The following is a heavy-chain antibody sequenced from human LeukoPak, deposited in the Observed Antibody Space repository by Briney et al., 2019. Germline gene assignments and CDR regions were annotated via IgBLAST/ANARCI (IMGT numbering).Heavy chain of an antibody. J-gene: IGHJ4*02. CDR1: GFSLSTSGMC. D-gene: IGHD4-17*01. V-gene: IGHV2-70*01. CDR3: ARIDYGDYSVDY. Sequence: SGPTLVNPTQTLTLTCTFSGFSLSTSGMCVSWIRQPPGKALEWLALIDWDDDKYYSTFLKTRLTISKDTPKNQVVLTMTNMDPVDTATYYCARIDYGDYSVDYWGQGTLVTVSS. CDR2: IDWDDDK.